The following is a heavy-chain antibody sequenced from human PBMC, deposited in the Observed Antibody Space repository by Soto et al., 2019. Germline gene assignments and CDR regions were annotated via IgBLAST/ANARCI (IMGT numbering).Heavy chain of an antibody. J-gene: IGHJ4*02. CDR2: ISSSSSYI. D-gene: IGHD6-13*01. CDR1: GFTFSSYS. V-gene: IGHV3-21*01. Sequence: GGSLRLSCAASGFTFSSYSMNWVRQAPGKGLEWVSSISSSSSYIYYADSVKGRFTISRDNSKNTLYLQMNSLRAEDTAVYYCAKDRRPRYSSSWRTFDYWGQGTLVTVSS. CDR3: AKDRRPRYSSSWRTFDY.